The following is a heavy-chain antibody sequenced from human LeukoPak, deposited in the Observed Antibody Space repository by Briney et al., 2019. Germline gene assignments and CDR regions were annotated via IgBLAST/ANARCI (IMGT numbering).Heavy chain of an antibody. Sequence: PGWALTLSCAASGCTFSSYDMQWVRQATGKGLEGVAASGTAGETYYPGSVKGQFNTSRENAKNSLYLQMNSLRAGDTAVYYCARERTHYGMDVWGQGTTVTVSS. V-gene: IGHV3-13*01. CDR2: SGTAGET. D-gene: IGHD2-2*01. J-gene: IGHJ6*02. CDR1: GCTFSSYD. CDR3: ARERTHYGMDV.